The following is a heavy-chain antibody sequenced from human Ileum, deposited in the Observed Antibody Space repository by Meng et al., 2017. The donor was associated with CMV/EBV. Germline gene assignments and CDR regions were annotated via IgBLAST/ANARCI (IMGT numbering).Heavy chain of an antibody. CDR3: ARMSYRRIDP. J-gene: IGHJ5*02. D-gene: IGHD3-16*02. Sequence: CAISGDSVSSNSASWNWIRQSPSRGLEWLGRTYYRSKWYNEYAVSVKSRITINPDTSKNHFSLQLNSVTPEDTAVYYCARMSYRRIDPWGQGTLVTVSS. V-gene: IGHV6-1*01. CDR2: TYYRSKWYN. CDR1: GDSVSSNSAS.